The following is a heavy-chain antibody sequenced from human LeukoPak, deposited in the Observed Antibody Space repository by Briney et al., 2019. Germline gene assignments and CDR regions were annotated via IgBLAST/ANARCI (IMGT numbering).Heavy chain of an antibody. Sequence: GGSLRLSCAASGFTFDDYAMHWVRQAPGKGLEWVSLISGDGGSTYYADSVKGRFTISRDNSKNSLYLQMNRLRTEDTALYYCAKDISHSSPPAFDYWGQGTLVTVSS. V-gene: IGHV3-43*02. J-gene: IGHJ4*02. CDR1: GFTFDDYA. CDR3: AKDISHSSPPAFDY. D-gene: IGHD6-13*01. CDR2: ISGDGGST.